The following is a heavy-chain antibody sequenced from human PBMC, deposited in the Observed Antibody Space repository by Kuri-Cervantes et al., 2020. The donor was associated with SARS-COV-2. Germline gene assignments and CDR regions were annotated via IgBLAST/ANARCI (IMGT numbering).Heavy chain of an antibody. Sequence: GSLRLSCTVSGGSISSSSYYWGWIRQRPGKGLEWIGSIYYSGSTYYNPSLKSRVTISVDTSKNQFSLKLSSVTAADTAVYYCARGGGYQLLSDDAFDIWGQGTMVTVSS. J-gene: IGHJ3*02. CDR1: GGSISSSSYY. D-gene: IGHD2-2*01. CDR3: ARGGGYQLLSDDAFDI. CDR2: IYYSGST. V-gene: IGHV4-39*07.